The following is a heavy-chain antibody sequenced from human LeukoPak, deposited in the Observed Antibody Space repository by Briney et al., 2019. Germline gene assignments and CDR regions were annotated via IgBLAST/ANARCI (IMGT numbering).Heavy chain of an antibody. CDR2: ISWNSGSI. CDR3: TKDYYGSGSYRAKCFDY. V-gene: IGHV3-9*01. J-gene: IGHJ4*02. CDR1: GFTFDDYA. Sequence: GRSLRLSCAASGFTFDDYAMHWVRRAPGKGLEWVSGISWNSGSIGYADSVKGRFTISRDNAKNSLYLQMNSLRAEDTALYYCTKDYYGSGSYRAKCFDYWGQGTLVTVSS. D-gene: IGHD3-10*01.